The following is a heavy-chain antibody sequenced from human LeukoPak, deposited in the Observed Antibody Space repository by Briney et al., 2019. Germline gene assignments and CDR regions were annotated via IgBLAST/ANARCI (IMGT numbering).Heavy chain of an antibody. CDR1: GFAFSTVW. CDR2: IKSNTDGGTT. D-gene: IGHD3-16*01. Sequence: PGGSLRLSCATSGFAFSTVWMSWVRQAPGKGLEWVGRIKSNTDGGTTDYAAPVKGRFTISRDDSKNTLYLQMNSLKTEDAAVYYCVRGTLVGDRRLFDYWGQGTLVTVSS. V-gene: IGHV3-15*01. CDR3: VRGTLVGDRRLFDY. J-gene: IGHJ4*02.